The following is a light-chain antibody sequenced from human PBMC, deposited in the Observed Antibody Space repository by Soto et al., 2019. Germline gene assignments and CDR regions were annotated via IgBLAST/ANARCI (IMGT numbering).Light chain of an antibody. Sequence: EIVMTQSPATLSVSPGGRATLSCRASQSVSSNLAWYQQKPGQAPRLVIYGASTRATGFPARFSGSGSGTEFTLTISSLQSEDFAVYYCQKYKNWPLTFGGGTRVEI. J-gene: IGKJ4*01. V-gene: IGKV3-15*01. CDR2: GAS. CDR1: QSVSSN. CDR3: QKYKNWPLT.